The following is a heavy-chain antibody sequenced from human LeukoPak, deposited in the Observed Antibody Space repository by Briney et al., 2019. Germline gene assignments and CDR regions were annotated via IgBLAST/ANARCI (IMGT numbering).Heavy chain of an antibody. CDR1: GGSISGYY. V-gene: IGHV4-59*01. CDR2: VSDSGTT. CDR3: ARVSWFPGTSYYYMDV. J-gene: IGHJ6*03. Sequence: SETLSLTCTVSGGSISGYYWSWIRQPPGKGLEWFGYVSDSGTTNYNPSLKSRVTISVDTSKIQFSLKLSSVTAADTAVYYCARVSWFPGTSYYYMDVWGKGTTVTVSS. D-gene: IGHD1-1*01.